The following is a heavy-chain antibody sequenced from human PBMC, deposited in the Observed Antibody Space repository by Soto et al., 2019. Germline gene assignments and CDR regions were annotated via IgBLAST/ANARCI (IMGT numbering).Heavy chain of an antibody. J-gene: IGHJ3*02. CDR3: ARLEYNESSGYLRAFDM. V-gene: IGHV5-51*01. Sequence: GESLKISCKGSGYSFTSYWIGWGRQMPGKGLEWMGIIYPGDSDTRYSPSFQGQVTISADKSISTAYLQWSSLKASDTAMYYCARLEYNESSGYLRAFDMWGQGTMVTVSS. CDR1: GYSFTSYW. D-gene: IGHD3-22*01. CDR2: IYPGDSDT.